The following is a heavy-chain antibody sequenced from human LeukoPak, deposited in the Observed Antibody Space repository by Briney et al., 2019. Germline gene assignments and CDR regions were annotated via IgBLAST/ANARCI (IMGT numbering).Heavy chain of an antibody. CDR3: ARGGRWELPRPYAFDI. CDR1: GYTFTSYG. Sequence: ASVKVSCKASGYTFTSYGISWVRQAPGQGLEWMGWISAYNGNTNYAQKLQGRVTMITDTSTSTAYMELRNLRSDDTAVYYCARGGRWELPRPYAFDIWGQGTMVTVSS. V-gene: IGHV1-18*01. CDR2: ISAYNGNT. J-gene: IGHJ3*02. D-gene: IGHD1-26*01.